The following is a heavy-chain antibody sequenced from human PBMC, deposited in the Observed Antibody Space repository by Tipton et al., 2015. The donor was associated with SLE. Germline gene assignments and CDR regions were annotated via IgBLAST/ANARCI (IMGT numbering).Heavy chain of an antibody. CDR3: ARAPGQLWPWDY. J-gene: IGHJ4*02. CDR1: GYSISSGYY. D-gene: IGHD5-18*01. Sequence: TLSLTCTVSGYSISSGYYWGWIRQPPGEGLEWIGSIYHSGSTYYNPPLKSRVTISVDTSKNQFSLKLSSVTAADTAVYYCARAPGQLWPWDYWGQGTLVTVSS. CDR2: IYHSGST. V-gene: IGHV4-38-2*02.